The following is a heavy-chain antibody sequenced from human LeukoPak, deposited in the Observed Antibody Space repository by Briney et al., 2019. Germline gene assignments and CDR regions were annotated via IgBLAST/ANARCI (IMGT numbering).Heavy chain of an antibody. Sequence: ASVKVSCKAFGYTFISYGISWVRQAPGQGLEWMGWISAYNGNTNYAQKLQGRVTMTTDTSTSTAYMELRSLRSDDTAVYYCARGSLRGDAFDIWGQGTMVTVSS. CDR1: GYTFISYG. V-gene: IGHV1-18*01. CDR3: ARGSLRGDAFDI. D-gene: IGHD5-12*01. J-gene: IGHJ3*02. CDR2: ISAYNGNT.